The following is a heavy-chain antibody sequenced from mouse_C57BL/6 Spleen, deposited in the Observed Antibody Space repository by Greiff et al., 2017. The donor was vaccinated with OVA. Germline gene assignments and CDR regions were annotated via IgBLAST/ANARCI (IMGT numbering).Heavy chain of an antibody. J-gene: IGHJ3*01. CDR1: GYTFTDYN. CDR2: INPNNGGT. V-gene: IGHV1-22*01. Sequence: EVQLVESGPELVKPGASVKMSCKASGYTFTDYNMHWVKQSHGKSLEWIGYINPNNGGTSYNQKFKGKATLTVNKSSSTAYMELRSLTSEDSAVYYCARYGITTTFAYWGQGTLVTVSA. D-gene: IGHD1-1*01. CDR3: ARYGITTTFAY.